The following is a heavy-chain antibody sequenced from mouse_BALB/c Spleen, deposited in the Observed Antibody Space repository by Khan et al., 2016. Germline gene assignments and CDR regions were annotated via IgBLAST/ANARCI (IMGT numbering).Heavy chain of an antibody. J-gene: IGHJ3*01. CDR1: GFTFSDYY. V-gene: IGHV5-4*02. CDR3: ARDGNYAY. CDR2: ISDGGSYT. D-gene: IGHD2-1*01. Sequence: EVELVESGGGLVKPGGSLKISCAASGFTFSDYYMYWVRQTPEKRLEWVATISDGGSYTYYPDSVKGRFTIYRDNAKNNLYLQTSSLKSEDTAMYCCARDGNYAYWGEGTLVTVSA.